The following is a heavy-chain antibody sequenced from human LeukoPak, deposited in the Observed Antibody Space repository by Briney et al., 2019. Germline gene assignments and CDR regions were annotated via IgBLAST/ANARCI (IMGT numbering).Heavy chain of an antibody. CDR1: GFAFSSYA. CDR3: AKDFYDSSGSRYDY. D-gene: IGHD3-22*01. V-gene: IGHV3-23*01. Sequence: GGSLRLSCTASGFAFSSYAMSWVRQAPGVGLEWVSAIDGGGGRTWHADSVRGRFTIPRDNSKNTLFMQMNSLRAEDTAVYYCAKDFYDSSGSRYDYWGQGTLVTVSS. CDR2: IDGGGGRT. J-gene: IGHJ4*02.